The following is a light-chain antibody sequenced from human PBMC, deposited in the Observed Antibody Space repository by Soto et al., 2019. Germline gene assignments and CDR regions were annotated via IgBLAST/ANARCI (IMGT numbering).Light chain of an antibody. CDR1: QGVGST. CDR2: DAS. V-gene: IGKV3-15*01. J-gene: IGKJ4*01. Sequence: ELVLTQSPATLSVSPGERATLSCRASQGVGSTLAWYQQAPGQAPRLLIYDASTRATGIPARFSGDGSGTEFTLTISSLQSDDIAVYYCQHYKTSPLSFGGGTRVEI. CDR3: QHYKTSPLS.